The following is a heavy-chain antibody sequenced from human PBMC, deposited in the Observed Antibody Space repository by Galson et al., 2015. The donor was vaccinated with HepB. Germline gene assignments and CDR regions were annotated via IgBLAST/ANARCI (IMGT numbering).Heavy chain of an antibody. CDR3: QIGHYFDS. V-gene: IGHV3-11*01. J-gene: IGHJ4*02. CDR2: ISSNGKGI. CDR1: GFDFNDRY. Sequence: SLRLSCAAAGFDFNDRYMSWIRQAPGKGLGWVSYISSNGKGIYYADSVKGRFTISRDNAKNLLYLQMNSARAEDTAVYYCQIGHYFDSWGQGTLVIVSS. D-gene: IGHD2-21*01.